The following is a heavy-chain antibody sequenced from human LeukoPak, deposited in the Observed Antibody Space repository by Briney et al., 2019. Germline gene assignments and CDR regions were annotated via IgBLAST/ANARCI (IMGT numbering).Heavy chain of an antibody. CDR2: INHSGST. CDR3: ARSSATMVRGVTLPYPNYFDY. V-gene: IGHV4-34*01. Sequence: SETLSLTCAVCGGSFSGYYWSWIRQPPGKGLEWIGEINHSGSTNYNPSLKSRVTISVDTSKNQFPLKLSSVTAADTAVYYCARSSATMVRGVTLPYPNYFDYWGQGTLVTVSS. D-gene: IGHD3-10*01. CDR1: GGSFSGYY. J-gene: IGHJ4*02.